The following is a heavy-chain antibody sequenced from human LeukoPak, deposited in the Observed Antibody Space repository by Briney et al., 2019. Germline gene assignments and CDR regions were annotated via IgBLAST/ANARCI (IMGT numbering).Heavy chain of an antibody. CDR1: GASISSYY. CDR3: ARHWAETTGPYAFDI. J-gene: IGHJ3*02. V-gene: IGHV4-59*03. D-gene: IGHD1-14*01. CDR2: IYYSGNT. Sequence: SETLSLTCSVSGASISSYYWSWIRQPPGKGLGWIGYIYYSGNTNNNPSLKSRVTISVDTSENQFSLKLTSVTAADTAVYYCARHWAETTGPYAFDIWGQGTMVTVSS.